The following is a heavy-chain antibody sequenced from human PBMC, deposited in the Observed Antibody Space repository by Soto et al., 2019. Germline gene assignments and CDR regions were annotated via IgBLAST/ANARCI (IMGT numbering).Heavy chain of an antibody. J-gene: IGHJ4*02. CDR3: ASSYSYYYDSSGYAKEYYFDY. V-gene: IGHV4-31*03. CDR1: GGSISSGGYY. D-gene: IGHD3-22*01. Sequence: QVQLQESGPGLVKPSQTLSLTCTVSGGSISSGGYYWSWIRQHPGKGLEWIGYIYYSGSTYYNPSLKSRVTISVDTSKNQFSLKLSSVTAADTAVYYCASSYSYYYDSSGYAKEYYFDYWGQGTLVTVSS. CDR2: IYYSGST.